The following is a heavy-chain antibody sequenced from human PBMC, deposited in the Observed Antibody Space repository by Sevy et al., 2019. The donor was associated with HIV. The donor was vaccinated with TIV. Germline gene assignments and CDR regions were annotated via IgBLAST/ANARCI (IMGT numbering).Heavy chain of an antibody. CDR3: ARGVSDFWSGPGL. J-gene: IGHJ4*02. V-gene: IGHV4-59*12. CDR1: GGSISSYY. D-gene: IGHD3-3*01. Sequence: SETLSLTCTVSGGSISSYYWSWIRQPPGKGLEWIGYIYYSGSTNYNPSLKSRVTISVDTSKNQFSLKLSSVTAADTAMYYCARGVSDFWSGPGLWGQGTLVTVSS. CDR2: IYYSGST.